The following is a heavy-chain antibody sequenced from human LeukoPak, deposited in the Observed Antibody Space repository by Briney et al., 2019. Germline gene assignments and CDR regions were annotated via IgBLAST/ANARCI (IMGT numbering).Heavy chain of an antibody. V-gene: IGHV5-51*01. Sequence: GESLQISCKGSGYSFTSYWIGWVRQMPGKGLEWMGIIYPGDSDTRYSPSFQGQVTISADKSISTAYLQWSSLKASDTAMYYCARHLHRGYCSSTSCLNWFDPWGQGTLVTVSS. CDR2: IYPGDSDT. J-gene: IGHJ5*02. CDR1: GYSFTSYW. D-gene: IGHD2-2*01. CDR3: ARHLHRGYCSSTSCLNWFDP.